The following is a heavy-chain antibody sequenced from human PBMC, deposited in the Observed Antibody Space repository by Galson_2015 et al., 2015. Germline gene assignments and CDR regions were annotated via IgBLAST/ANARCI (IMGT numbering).Heavy chain of an antibody. CDR1: GFTFSDFH. CDR3: ARDINYYFDY. D-gene: IGHD1-20*01. J-gene: IGHJ4*02. Sequence: SLRLSCAASGFTFSDFHMTWIRQAPGKRLEWVSHISSTTIYTNYADSVKGRFTISRDNANNSLYLQMNSLRAEDTAVYYCARDINYYFDYWGQGTLVTVSS. CDR2: ISSTTIYT. V-gene: IGHV3-11*05.